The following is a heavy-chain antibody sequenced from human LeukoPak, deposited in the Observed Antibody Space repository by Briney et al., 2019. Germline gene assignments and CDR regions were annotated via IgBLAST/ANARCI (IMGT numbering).Heavy chain of an antibody. CDR2: ISGSGGST. CDR1: GFTFSSYA. V-gene: IGHV3-23*01. Sequence: WGSLRLSCAASGFTFSSYALSWVRQAPGKGLEWVSAISGSGGSTYYADSVKGRFTISRDNSTNTLYLQMNSLGAAATDVYYWSKRPSVGDRLALDIWGQGTMVTVSS. J-gene: IGHJ3*02. CDR3: SKRPSVGDRLALDI. D-gene: IGHD6-25*01.